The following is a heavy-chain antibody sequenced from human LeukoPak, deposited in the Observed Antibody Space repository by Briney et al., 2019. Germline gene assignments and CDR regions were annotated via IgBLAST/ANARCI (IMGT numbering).Heavy chain of an antibody. CDR2: ISGSGGCT. J-gene: IGHJ6*02. Sequence: GGSLRLSCAASGFTFSSYAMSWVRQAPGKGLEWVSAISGSGGCTYYADSVKGRFTISRDNSKNTLYLQMNSLRAEDTAVYYCAKASVGDLYYYYGMDVWGQGTTVTVSS. V-gene: IGHV3-23*01. D-gene: IGHD3-10*01. CDR1: GFTFSSYA. CDR3: AKASVGDLYYYYGMDV.